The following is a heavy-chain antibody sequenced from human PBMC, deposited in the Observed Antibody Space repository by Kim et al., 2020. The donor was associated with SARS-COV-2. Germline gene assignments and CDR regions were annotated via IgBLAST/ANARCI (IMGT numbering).Heavy chain of an antibody. V-gene: IGHV4-4*07. D-gene: IGHD3-10*01. J-gene: IGHJ6*02. CDR3: ARGWVGFGESNYYYYGMDG. CDR1: GGSISSYY. CDR2: IYTSGST. Sequence: SETLSLTCTVSGGSISSYYWSWIRQPAGKGLEWIGRIYTSGSTNYNPSLKSRVTISVDMSKTQFSLKLSSVTAADTAVYYCARGWVGFGESNYYYYGMDGWGRGTTVTVSS.